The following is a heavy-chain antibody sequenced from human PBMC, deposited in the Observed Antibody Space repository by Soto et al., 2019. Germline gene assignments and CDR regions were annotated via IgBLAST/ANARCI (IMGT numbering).Heavy chain of an antibody. D-gene: IGHD6-19*01. CDR2: ISRSGENT. V-gene: IGHV3-23*01. CDR3: AKTPVPGIAVSGDWFFDL. CDR1: GFTFHNYA. J-gene: IGHJ2*01. Sequence: EVQLCEAGGGLVQPGGSLRLSCAASGFTFHNYAMPWVRLAPGKGQEWVSVISRSGENTYYADSVKGRFTISRDNTKNTLALQMHSLRAEDTVTYDCAKTPVPGIAVSGDWFFDLWGRGTLVTVSS.